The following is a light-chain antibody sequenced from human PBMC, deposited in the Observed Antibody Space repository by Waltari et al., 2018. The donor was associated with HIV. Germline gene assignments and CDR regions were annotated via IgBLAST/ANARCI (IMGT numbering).Light chain of an antibody. CDR2: GAS. Sequence: DIQMTQPPSSLSASVGDRVTITCRASQAISNNLAWYQQKPGKVPKLLIYGASTLQSGGPSRFSGRGAGTEFTLTISSLQPDDVATYYCQNYNRAPPTLGQGTRLDIK. V-gene: IGKV1-27*01. CDR1: QAISNN. J-gene: IGKJ5*01. CDR3: QNYNRAPPT.